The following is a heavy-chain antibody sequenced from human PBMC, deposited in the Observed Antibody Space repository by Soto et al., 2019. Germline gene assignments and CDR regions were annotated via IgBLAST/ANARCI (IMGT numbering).Heavy chain of an antibody. CDR1: GGTFNTYT. CDR3: SIGSWSAETFDI. D-gene: IGHD2-2*01. Sequence: QVHLVQSGAEVKTPGSSVKVSCKAAGGTFNTYTLIWVRQAPGHGLEWMGRIIPMLTVTNSAQKFQGRVTLTAHKSTGTAFMELTSLRSDDTAIYYCSIGSWSAETFDIWGQGTMVTVSS. CDR2: IIPMLTVT. V-gene: IGHV1-69*02. J-gene: IGHJ3*02.